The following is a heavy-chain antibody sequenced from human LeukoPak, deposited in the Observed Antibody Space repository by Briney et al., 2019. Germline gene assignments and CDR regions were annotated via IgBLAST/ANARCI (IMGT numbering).Heavy chain of an antibody. CDR3: ARTLYRGYSGYGPFGY. D-gene: IGHD5-12*01. V-gene: IGHV3-48*03. CDR2: ISSSGSTI. J-gene: IGHJ4*02. CDR1: GFTFSSYE. Sequence: GGSLRLSCAASGFTFSSYEMNWVRQAPGKGLEWVSYISSSGSTIYYADSVKGRFTISRDNAKNSLYLQMNSLRAEDTAVYYCARTLYRGYSGYGPFGYWGQGTLVTVSS.